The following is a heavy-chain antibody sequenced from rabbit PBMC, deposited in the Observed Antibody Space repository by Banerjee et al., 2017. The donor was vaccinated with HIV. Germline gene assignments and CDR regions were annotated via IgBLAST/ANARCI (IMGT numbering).Heavy chain of an antibody. V-gene: IGHV1S40*01. D-gene: IGHD1-1*01. J-gene: IGHJ4*01. CDR3: ARSLHAAYTNSGYAPLNL. CDR2: IDTNSGST. CDR1: GFSFSSDYD. Sequence: QSLEESGGDLVKPGASLTLTCTASGFSFSSDYDMWWVRQAPGKGLEWIACIDTNSGSTYYASWAKGRFTISKTSSTTVTLQMTSLTAADTATYFCARSLHAAYTNSGYAPLNLRGQGTLVTVS.